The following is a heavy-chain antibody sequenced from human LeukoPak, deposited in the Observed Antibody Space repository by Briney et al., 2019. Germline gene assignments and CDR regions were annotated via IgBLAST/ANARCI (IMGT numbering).Heavy chain of an antibody. CDR1: GGSISSGGYY. Sequence: SETLSLTCTVSGGSISSGGYYWSWIRLPPGKGLEWIGEINHSGSTNYNPSLKSRVTISVDTSKNQFSLKLSSVTAADTAVYYCARPAARTDAFDIWGQGAMVTVSS. D-gene: IGHD6-6*01. CDR3: ARPAARTDAFDI. V-gene: IGHV4-39*07. CDR2: INHSGST. J-gene: IGHJ3*02.